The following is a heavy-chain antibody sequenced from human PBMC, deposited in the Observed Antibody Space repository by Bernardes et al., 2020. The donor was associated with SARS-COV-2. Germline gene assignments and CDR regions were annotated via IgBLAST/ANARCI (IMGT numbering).Heavy chain of an antibody. CDR2: IFYSGST. J-gene: IGHJ5*02. Sequence: SETLSLTCTVSGGSISSSDYYWGWIRQPPGKGLEWIGNIFYSGSTYYNPSLKSRLTMSVDTSKNQFSLKLSSVTAADTAVYYCARPLDCIGDVCSESWGQGTLVTVSS. V-gene: IGHV4-39*01. D-gene: IGHD2-8*02. CDR1: GGSISSSDYY. CDR3: ARPLDCIGDVCSES.